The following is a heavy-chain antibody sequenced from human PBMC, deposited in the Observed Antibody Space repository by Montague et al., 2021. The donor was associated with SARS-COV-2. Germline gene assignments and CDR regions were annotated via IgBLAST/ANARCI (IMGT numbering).Heavy chain of an antibody. CDR3: ARAVYYYDRSGYFRPPYGMGV. CDR2: IWYDGSNK. V-gene: IGHV3-33*01. J-gene: IGHJ6*02. CDR1: GFTFSSYG. Sequence: SLRLSCAASGFTFSSYGMHWVRQAPGKGLEWVAVIWYDGSNKYYADSVKGRFTISRDNSKNTLYLQMNSLRAEDTAVYYCARAVYYYDRSGYFRPPYGMGVWGQGTTVTVSS. D-gene: IGHD3-22*01.